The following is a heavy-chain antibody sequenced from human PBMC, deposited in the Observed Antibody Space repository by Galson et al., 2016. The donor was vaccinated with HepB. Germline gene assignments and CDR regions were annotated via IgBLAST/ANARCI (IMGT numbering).Heavy chain of an antibody. CDR2: INPSGGST. Sequence: SVKVSCKASGYTFTTYFLHWVRQAPGQGLEWMGIINPSGGSTNYAQRFQGRVTMTRDTSTSTVYMDLSSLRSEDTAVYYCARDLRGFGGLDVWGQGTTVTVSS. J-gene: IGHJ6*02. V-gene: IGHV1-46*01. CDR3: ARDLRGFGGLDV. D-gene: IGHD3-16*01. CDR1: GYTFTTYF.